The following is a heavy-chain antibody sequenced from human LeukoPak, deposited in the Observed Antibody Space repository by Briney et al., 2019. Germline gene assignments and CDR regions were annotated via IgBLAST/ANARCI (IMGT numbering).Heavy chain of an antibody. J-gene: IGHJ3*02. CDR2: IRTSTSNN. CDR1: GFTFSAHT. V-gene: IGHV3-21*01. CDR3: ARNRHYAFDI. Sequence: GGSLRLSCAASGFTFSAHTMNWVRQAPGKDLEWVASIRTSTSNNIFNADSVKGRFTISRDNAKNSLFLQMNGLRAEDTAVYYCARNRHYAFDIWGRGTMVTVSS.